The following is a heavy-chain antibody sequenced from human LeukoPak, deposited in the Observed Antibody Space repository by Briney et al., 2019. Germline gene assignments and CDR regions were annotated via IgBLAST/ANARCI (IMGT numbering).Heavy chain of an antibody. CDR3: ARGGSGWSRDY. D-gene: IGHD6-19*01. V-gene: IGHV1-18*01. CDR1: GYTFTNYA. CDR2: ISAYNGNT. J-gene: IGHJ4*02. Sequence: ASVKVSCKASGYTFTNYAIGWVRQAPGQGLEWVGWISAYNGNTNYAQKFQGRVTTTTDSSTSTAYMELGSLTSDDTAVYYCARGGSGWSRDYWGQGTLVTVSS.